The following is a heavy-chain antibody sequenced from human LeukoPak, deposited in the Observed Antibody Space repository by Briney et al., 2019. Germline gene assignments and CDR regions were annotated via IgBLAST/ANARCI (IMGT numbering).Heavy chain of an antibody. J-gene: IGHJ6*02. CDR1: GYTLTELS. CDR2: FDPEDGET. CDR3: ARADAETRTGTYYYYYYGMDV. Sequence: ASVKVSCKVSGYTLTELSMHWVRQAPGKGLEWMGGFDPEDGETIYAQKFQGRVTMTEDTSTDTAYMELSSLRSEDTAVYYCARADAETRTGTYYYYYYGMDVWGQGTTVTVSS. V-gene: IGHV1-24*01. D-gene: IGHD1-7*01.